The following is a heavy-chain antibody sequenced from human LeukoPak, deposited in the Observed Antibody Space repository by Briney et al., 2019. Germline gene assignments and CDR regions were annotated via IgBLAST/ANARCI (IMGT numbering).Heavy chain of an antibody. V-gene: IGHV3-15*01. J-gene: IGHJ4*02. Sequence: GGSLRLSCAASGFTFISAWMAWVRQAPGKGLEWVGRIKAKAHGGTIEYAAPVKGRFTIPRDDSKNTLYLQMNSLKTEDTAVYYCTTDGVGVEGATYDNWGQGTLVGVSS. CDR1: GFTFISAW. CDR3: TTDGVGVEGATYDN. D-gene: IGHD1-26*01. CDR2: IKAKAHGGTI.